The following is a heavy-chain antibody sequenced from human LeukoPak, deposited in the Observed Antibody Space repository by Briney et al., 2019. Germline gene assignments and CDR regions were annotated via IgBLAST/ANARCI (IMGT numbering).Heavy chain of an antibody. CDR2: ISYDGSNK. V-gene: IGHV3-30*03. D-gene: IGHD1-26*01. CDR1: GFTFSSYG. J-gene: IGHJ4*02. Sequence: PGGSLRLSCAASGFTFSSYGMHWVRQAPGKGLEWVAVISYDGSNKYYADSVKGRFTISRDNSKNTLYLQMNSLRAEDTAVYYCARYSANYYDFDYWGQGTLVTVSS. CDR3: ARYSANYYDFDY.